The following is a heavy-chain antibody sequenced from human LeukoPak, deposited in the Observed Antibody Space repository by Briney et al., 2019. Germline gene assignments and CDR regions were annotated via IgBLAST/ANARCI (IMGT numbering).Heavy chain of an antibody. CDR3: ARGRRGVGPRGFSGFSVFFDF. D-gene: IGHD1-26*01. V-gene: IGHV4-31*03. J-gene: IGHJ4*02. CDR1: VGSISSGDYY. Sequence: SETLSFTCTVSVGSISSGDYYWSWIRHHPGKGLEWIGHIYYSGTPYYNPSLKSRVSISVDTSKNQFSLRLSSVTAADTAVYYGARGRRGVGPRGFSGFSVFFDFWDQGKLVTVSS. CDR2: IYYSGTP.